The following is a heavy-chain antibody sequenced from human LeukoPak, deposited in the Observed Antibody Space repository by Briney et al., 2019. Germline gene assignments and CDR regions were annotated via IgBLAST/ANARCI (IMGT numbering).Heavy chain of an antibody. J-gene: IGHJ4*02. Sequence: SETLSLTCAVSGGSVSSGSYSRSWIRQPPGKGLEWIGYIYHSGSTTYNPSLKSRVTMSLDRSKNQVSLKLSSVAAADTAVYYCAGDYGASYRFDYWGQGTLVTVFS. V-gene: IGHV4-30-2*01. CDR3: AGDYGASYRFDY. D-gene: IGHD3-16*01. CDR1: GGSVSSGSYS. CDR2: IYHSGST.